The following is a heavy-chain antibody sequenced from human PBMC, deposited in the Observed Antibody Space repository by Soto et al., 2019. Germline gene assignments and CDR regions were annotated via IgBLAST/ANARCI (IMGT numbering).Heavy chain of an antibody. CDR1: GFSLTTSGMC. Sequence: SGPTLVNPPQTLTLTCTFSGFSLTTSGMCVSWIRQPPGKALEWLARIDWDDDKYYSTSLKTRLTISKDTSKNQVVLTMTNMDPVDTATYYCARTRVSGIAVAGDFWGQGTLVTVSS. CDR3: ARTRVSGIAVAGDF. D-gene: IGHD6-19*01. V-gene: IGHV2-70*11. J-gene: IGHJ4*02. CDR2: IDWDDDK.